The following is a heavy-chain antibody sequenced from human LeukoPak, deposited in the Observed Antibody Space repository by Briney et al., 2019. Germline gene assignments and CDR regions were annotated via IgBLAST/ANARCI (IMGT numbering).Heavy chain of an antibody. CDR2: IYPGDSDT. CDR1: GYSFTSYW. D-gene: IGHD3-3*01. J-gene: IGHJ2*01. Sequence: GESLKISCKGSGYSFTSYWIGWVRQMPGKGLEWMGIIYPGDSDTRYSPSFQGQVTISADKSISTTYLQWSSLKASDTAMYYCVCLGVGVVVFLFLWSLGFWGPGALVTVSS. V-gene: IGHV5-51*01. CDR3: VCLGVGVVVFLFLWSLGF.